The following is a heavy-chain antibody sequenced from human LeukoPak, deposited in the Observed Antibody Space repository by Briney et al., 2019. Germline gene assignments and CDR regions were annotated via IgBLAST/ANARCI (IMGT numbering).Heavy chain of an antibody. CDR3: AGDLWFGELSYYYMDV. CDR2: INPNSGGT. CDR1: GYTFTGYY. Sequence: ASVKVSCKASGYTFTGYYMHWVRQAPGQGLEWMGWINPNSGGTNYAQKFQGRVTMTRDTSISTAYMELSRLRSDDTAVYYCAGDLWFGELSYYYMDVWGKGTTVTVSS. D-gene: IGHD3-10*01. V-gene: IGHV1-2*02. J-gene: IGHJ6*03.